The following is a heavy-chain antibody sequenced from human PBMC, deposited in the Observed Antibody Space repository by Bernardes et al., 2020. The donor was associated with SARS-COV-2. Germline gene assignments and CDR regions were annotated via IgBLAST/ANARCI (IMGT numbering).Heavy chain of an antibody. D-gene: IGHD3-10*01. CDR2: ILHDGTIK. CDR1: GFTFGNYG. CDR3: AKRMYGNYYGSGSSVNDY. Sequence: GGSLRLSCATSGFTFGNYGMHWVRQAPGKGLGWVAVILHDGTIKNYGNSVRGRFTIFRDNSKKTLYLQLNRLRAEDMAVYYCAKRMYGNYYGSGSSVNDYWGQGTLVTVSS. J-gene: IGHJ4*02. V-gene: IGHV3-30*18.